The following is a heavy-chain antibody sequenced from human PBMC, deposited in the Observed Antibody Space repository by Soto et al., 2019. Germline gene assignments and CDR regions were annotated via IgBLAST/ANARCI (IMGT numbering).Heavy chain of an antibody. J-gene: IGHJ3*02. CDR1: GFTCSSYA. Sequence: GSLRLTCASAGFTCSSYAMSWVRQAPGEGLEWVSAISGSGGSTYYADSVKGRFTISRDNSKNTLYLQMNSLRAEDTAVYYCAKDAYYYDSSGYPDAFDIWGQGTMVTVSS. V-gene: IGHV3-23*01. CDR2: ISGSGGST. D-gene: IGHD3-22*01. CDR3: AKDAYYYDSSGYPDAFDI.